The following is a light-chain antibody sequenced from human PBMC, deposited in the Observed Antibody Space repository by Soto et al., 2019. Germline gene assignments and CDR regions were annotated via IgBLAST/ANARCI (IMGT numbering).Light chain of an antibody. CDR3: QSYDNSLSVYV. CDR1: SSNIGAHYD. J-gene: IGLJ1*01. V-gene: IGLV1-40*01. Sequence: HSVLTQPPSVSGAPGQRVSISCTGSSSNIGAHYDVHWYQQLPGTAPKLLIYGNSNRPSGVPDRFSGSKSGTSASLAITGLQAEDEADYYCQSYDNSLSVYVFGTGTKVTV. CDR2: GNS.